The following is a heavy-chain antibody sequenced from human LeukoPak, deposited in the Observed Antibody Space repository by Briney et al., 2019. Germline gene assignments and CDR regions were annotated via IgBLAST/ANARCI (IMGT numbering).Heavy chain of an antibody. CDR3: ARGMTSFDY. Sequence: GESLQISCKGSGYRFTNYWIGWVRQTPGKGLEWMGIIYPGDSDTRHSPSFQGQVTISADKSFSTAYLQWSSLKASDTAIYYCARGMTSFDYWAQGTLVTVSS. V-gene: IGHV5-51*01. CDR2: IYPGDSDT. D-gene: IGHD1-14*01. J-gene: IGHJ4*02. CDR1: GYRFTNYW.